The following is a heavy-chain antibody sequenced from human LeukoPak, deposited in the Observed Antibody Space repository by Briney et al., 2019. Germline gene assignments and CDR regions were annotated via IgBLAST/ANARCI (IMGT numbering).Heavy chain of an antibody. D-gene: IGHD4-17*01. CDR3: ARHGRTTVSEYAFDI. V-gene: IGHV4-39*01. CDR1: VVSISTIIYY. Sequence: SETLSLTCTVSVVSISTIIYYWGWSRQPPGKGLGWSGSIYYSGSTYYNPSLKSRLTISVDTSKNQFSLKRSALTAADTAVYYCARHGRTTVSEYAFDIWGQGTMVTVSS. CDR2: IYYSGST. J-gene: IGHJ3*02.